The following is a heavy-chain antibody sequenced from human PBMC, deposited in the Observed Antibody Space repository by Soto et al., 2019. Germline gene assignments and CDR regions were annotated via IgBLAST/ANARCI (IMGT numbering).Heavy chain of an antibody. J-gene: IGHJ5*02. CDR1: GYTFSNYG. V-gene: IGHV1-18*01. CDR3: AIVVPGAEAWFGP. CDR2: ISLYSDGT. Sequence: QVQLVQSGGEVKRPGAAVKVSCKTSGYTFSNYGITWVRQAPGKPLSCPGWISLYSDGTNYAQKFQGRVSVTTAKSTTTAYMELRSLRSDDTAVYYCAIVVPGAEAWFGPWGHGTLVTVSS. D-gene: IGHD2-2*01.